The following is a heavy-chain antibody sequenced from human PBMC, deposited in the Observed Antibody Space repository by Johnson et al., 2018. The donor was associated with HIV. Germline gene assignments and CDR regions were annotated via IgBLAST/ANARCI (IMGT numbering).Heavy chain of an antibody. CDR2: ISYDGSNK. Sequence: QVQLVESGGGLVQPGGSLRLSCAASGFTFSSYAMSWVRQAPGKGLEWVAVISYDGSNKYYADSVKGRFTISRDNSKNTLYLQMNSLRAEDTAVYYCARGYGGNYDAFDIWGQGTMVTVSS. D-gene: IGHD4-23*01. CDR1: GFTFSSYA. J-gene: IGHJ3*02. CDR3: ARGYGGNYDAFDI. V-gene: IGHV3-30*04.